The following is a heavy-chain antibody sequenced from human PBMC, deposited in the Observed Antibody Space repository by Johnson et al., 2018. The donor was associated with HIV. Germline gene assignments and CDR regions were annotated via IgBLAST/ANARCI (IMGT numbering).Heavy chain of an antibody. J-gene: IGHJ3*02. Sequence: VQLVESGGGLVQPGGSLRLSCAGSGFTVSRNYMSWVRQAPGKGLEWVGRIKSKTDGGTTDYAAPVKGRFTISRDDSKNTLYLQMNSLKTEDTAVYYCTICITMIVVVTTDAFDIWGQGTMVTVSS. V-gene: IGHV3-15*01. CDR1: GFTVSRNY. CDR3: TICITMIVVVTTDAFDI. CDR2: IKSKTDGGTT. D-gene: IGHD3-22*01.